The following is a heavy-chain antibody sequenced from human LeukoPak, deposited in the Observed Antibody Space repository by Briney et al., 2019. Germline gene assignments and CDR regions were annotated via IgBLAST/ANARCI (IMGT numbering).Heavy chain of an antibody. J-gene: IGHJ6*02. Sequence: GESLQISCKGYGYSFVNYWIGWVRQRPGKGLEWMGIIYPGDSETRYSPSFQGQVTISADKSTSTASLQWSSLKASDTAIYYCARHEDRQNYYYGMDVWGQGTTVTVSS. CDR2: IYPGDSET. CDR3: ARHEDRQNYYYGMDV. V-gene: IGHV5-51*01. CDR1: GYSFVNYW.